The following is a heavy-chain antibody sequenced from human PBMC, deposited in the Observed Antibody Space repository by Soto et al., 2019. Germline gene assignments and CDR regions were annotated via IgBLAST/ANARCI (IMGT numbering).Heavy chain of an antibody. D-gene: IGHD3-16*01. J-gene: IGHJ6*04. V-gene: IGHV3-7*01. CDR1: GFTFSNYW. CDR3: ARRADYVSRDV. Sequence: EVQLVESGGDLVQPGGSLRLSCAASGFTFSNYWMSWVRQAPGKGLEWVANIKQDGGEKYNVNSVKGRFTISRDNAKNSLYLQMNSLRAEDTAVYYCARRADYVSRDVWGNGTTVTVSS. CDR2: IKQDGGEK.